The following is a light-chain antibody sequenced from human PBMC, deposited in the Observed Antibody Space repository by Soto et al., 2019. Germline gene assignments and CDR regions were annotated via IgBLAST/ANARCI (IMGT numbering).Light chain of an antibody. CDR2: GAS. CDR3: QQYGTSPYT. J-gene: IGKJ2*01. Sequence: EIVLTQSPGTLSLSPGERATLSCRASQSVSSDYFAWYQQNPGQAPRLLLYGASNRATGIPDRFSGSGSGTDFTLTISRLEPEDFAVYSCQQYGTSPYTFGQGTKLEIK. V-gene: IGKV3-20*01. CDR1: QSVSSDY.